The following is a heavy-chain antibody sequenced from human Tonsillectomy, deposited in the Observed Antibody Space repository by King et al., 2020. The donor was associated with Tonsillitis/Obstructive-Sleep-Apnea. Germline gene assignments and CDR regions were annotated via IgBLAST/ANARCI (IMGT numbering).Heavy chain of an antibody. CDR1: GDSVSSNSAA. V-gene: IGHV6-1*01. Sequence: VQLQQSGPGLVKPSQTLSLTCAISGDSVSSNSAAWNWIRQSPSRGLEWLGRTYYRSKWYNDYAVAVKSRLTINPDTSKNHFSLHLSSVTPEDTAVYYCIRSNWSAFGYYYGMDVWGQGTTVTVSS. J-gene: IGHJ6*02. CDR3: IRSNWSAFGYYYGMDV. CDR2: TYYRSKWYN. D-gene: IGHD1-20*01.